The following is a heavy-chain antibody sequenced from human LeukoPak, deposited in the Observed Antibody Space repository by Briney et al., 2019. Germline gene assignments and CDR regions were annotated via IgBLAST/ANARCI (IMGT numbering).Heavy chain of an antibody. CDR1: GYTFTGYY. V-gene: IGHV1-2*02. J-gene: IGHJ4*02. CDR2: INPNSGGT. D-gene: IGHD1-14*01. CDR3: ARPTGISYYFDY. Sequence: GASVKVSCKASGYTFTGYYMHWVRQAPGQGLEWMGWINPNSGGTNYAQKFQGRVTMTRDTYISTAYMELSRLRSDDTAVYYCARPTGISYYFDYWGQGTLVTVSS.